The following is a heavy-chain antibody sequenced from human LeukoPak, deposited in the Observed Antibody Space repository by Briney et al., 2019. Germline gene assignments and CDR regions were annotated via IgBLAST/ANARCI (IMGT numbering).Heavy chain of an antibody. J-gene: IGHJ4*02. CDR2: IYAGDSDT. CDR1: GYKFSNYW. CDR3: ARVNSWCALMSDY. D-gene: IGHD6-13*01. V-gene: IGHV5-51*01. Sequence: KLSCKGSGYKFSNYWIGWVRQMPGKGLEWMGIIYAGDSDTRYIPSFQDQVIISVDKAVSTAYLEWTSLKDSDTATYYCARVNSWCALMSDYWGQGTLVTVSS.